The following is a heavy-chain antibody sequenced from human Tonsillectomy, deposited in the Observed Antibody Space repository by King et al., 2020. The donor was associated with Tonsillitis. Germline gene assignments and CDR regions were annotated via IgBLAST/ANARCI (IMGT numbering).Heavy chain of an antibody. CDR3: ARDMGYYDSTGYYMYYFDY. CDR1: DYTFTSFG. Sequence: QLVQSGAEVKKPGASVKVSCQTSDYTFTSFGISWVRQAPGQGLEWIGWITTYNGNTNYEQKLQGRVTMTTDTYTSTAYMELRSLRSDDTAVYYCARDMGYYDSTGYYMYYFDYWGQGTLVTVSS. D-gene: IGHD3-22*01. V-gene: IGHV1-18*01. J-gene: IGHJ4*02. CDR2: ITTYNGNT.